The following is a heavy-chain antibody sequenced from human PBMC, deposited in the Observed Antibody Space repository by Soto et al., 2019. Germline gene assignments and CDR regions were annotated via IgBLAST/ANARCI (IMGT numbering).Heavy chain of an antibody. J-gene: IGHJ6*02. V-gene: IGHV1-69*13. CDR2: IIPIFGTA. D-gene: IGHD3-3*01. CDR3: ARSTWPRFYYYGMDV. Sequence: GASVKVSCKASGGTFSSYAISWVRQAPGQGLEWMGGIIPIFGTANYAQKFQGRVTITADESTSTAYMELSSLRSEDTAVYYCARSTWPRFYYYGMDVWGQGTTVTVSS. CDR1: GGTFSSYA.